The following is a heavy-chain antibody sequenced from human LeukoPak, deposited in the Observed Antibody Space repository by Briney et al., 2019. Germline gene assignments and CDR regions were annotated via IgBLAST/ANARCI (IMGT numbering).Heavy chain of an antibody. CDR2: INPNTGGT. CDR1: GYTFTGYF. J-gene: IGHJ3*02. V-gene: IGHV1-2*06. CDR3: ARVGGGLNDAYDI. D-gene: IGHD5-24*01. Sequence: ASVRVSCKASGYTFTGYFMHWVRQAPGQGLEWLGRINPNTGGTNYAQNFQGRVTVTRDTSISTAYMELSRLSSDDTAVYYCARVGGGLNDAYDIWGQGTMVTVSS.